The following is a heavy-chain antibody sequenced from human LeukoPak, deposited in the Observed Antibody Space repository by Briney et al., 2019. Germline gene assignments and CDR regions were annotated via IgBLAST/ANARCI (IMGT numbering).Heavy chain of an antibody. CDR3: ARAALQYYYDSSGYWD. D-gene: IGHD3-22*01. J-gene: IGHJ4*02. CDR1: GFTFSSYS. CDR2: ISSSSSTI. Sequence: GGSLRLSCAASGFTFSSYSMNWVRQAPGKGLEWVSYISSSSSTIYYADSVKGRFTISRDNAKNSLYLQMNSLRAEDTALYYCARAALQYYYDSSGYWDWGQGTLVTVSS. V-gene: IGHV3-48*01.